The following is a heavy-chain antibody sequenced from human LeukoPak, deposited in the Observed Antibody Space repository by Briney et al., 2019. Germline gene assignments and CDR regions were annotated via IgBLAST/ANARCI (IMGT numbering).Heavy chain of an antibody. Sequence: ASVKVSCKASGYTFTGYYIHWVRQAPGQGLEWMGWINPNNGGTNYAQKFQGRVTMTRETSISTAYMELTRLRSDDTAVYFCARDGEMATIGLWGQGSLVTVFS. V-gene: IGHV1-2*02. CDR2: INPNNGGT. CDR3: ARDGEMATIGL. CDR1: GYTFTGYY. J-gene: IGHJ4*02. D-gene: IGHD5-24*01.